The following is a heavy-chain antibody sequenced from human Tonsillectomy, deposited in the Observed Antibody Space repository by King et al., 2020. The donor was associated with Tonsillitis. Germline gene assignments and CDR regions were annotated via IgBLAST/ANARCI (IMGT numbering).Heavy chain of an antibody. J-gene: IGHJ5*02. V-gene: IGHV1-69*06. D-gene: IGHD6-13*01. CDR3: ARGAAAPGTWFDP. Sequence: QLVQSGAEVKKPGSSVKVSCQASGGTFSNYAISWVRQAPGQGLEWMGGIMPIFDTANYAQKFQGRVTITADKSTSTAYMELSSLRSEDTAVYYCARGAAAPGTWFDPWGQGTLVTVSS. CDR2: IMPIFDTA. CDR1: GGTFSNYA.